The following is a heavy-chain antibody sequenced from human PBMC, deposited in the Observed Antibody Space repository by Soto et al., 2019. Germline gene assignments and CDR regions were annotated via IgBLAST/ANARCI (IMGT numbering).Heavy chain of an antibody. CDR3: ARAKPMITFGGVIALLDY. D-gene: IGHD3-16*02. V-gene: IGHV4-31*03. Sequence: PSETLSLTCTVSGGSISSGGYYWSWIRQHPGKGLEWIGYIYYSGSTYYNPSLKSRVTISVDTSKNQFSLKLSSVTAADTAVYYCARAKPMITFGGVIALLDYWGQGTLVTVSS. J-gene: IGHJ4*02. CDR2: IYYSGST. CDR1: GGSISSGGYY.